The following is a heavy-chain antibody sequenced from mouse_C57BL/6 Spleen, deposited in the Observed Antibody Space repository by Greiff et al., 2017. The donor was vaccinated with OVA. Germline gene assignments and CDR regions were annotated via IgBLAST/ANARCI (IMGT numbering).Heavy chain of an antibody. D-gene: IGHD2-12*01. Sequence: EVQLVESGGGLVKPGGSLKLSCAASGFTFSSYAMSWVRQTPEKRLEWVATISDGGSYTYYPDNVKGRFTISRDNAKNNLYLQMSHLKSEDTAMYYCAREGYSVGFDYWGQGTTLTVSS. CDR2: ISDGGSYT. CDR3: AREGYSVGFDY. V-gene: IGHV5-4*01. J-gene: IGHJ2*01. CDR1: GFTFSSYA.